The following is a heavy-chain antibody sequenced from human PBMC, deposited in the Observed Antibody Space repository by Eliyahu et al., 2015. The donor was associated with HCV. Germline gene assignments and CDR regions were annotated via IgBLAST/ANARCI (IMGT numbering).Heavy chain of an antibody. J-gene: IGHJ3*02. CDR3: ALITGTTYDAFDI. CDR1: GGSFSGYY. D-gene: IGHD1-7*01. Sequence: QVQLQQWGAGLLKPSETLSLTCAVYGGSFSGYYWSWIRQPPGKGLEWIGEINHSGSTNYNPSLKSRVTISVDTSKNQFSLKLSSVTAADTAVYYCALITGTTYDAFDIWGQGTMVTVSS. V-gene: IGHV4-34*01. CDR2: INHSGST.